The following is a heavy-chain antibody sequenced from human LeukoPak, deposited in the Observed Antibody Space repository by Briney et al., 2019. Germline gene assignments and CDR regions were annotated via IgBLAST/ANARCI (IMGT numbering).Heavy chain of an antibody. D-gene: IGHD3-9*01. Sequence: ASVKVSCKASGYTFTSYYINWVRQATGQGLEWMGWMNPNSGNTGYAQKFQGRVTMTRNTSIRTAYIQLSSLRSENTAVYYCARGWYYDILTGYDYYYYYMDVWGKGTTVTVSS. V-gene: IGHV1-8*01. CDR2: MNPNSGNT. CDR1: GYTFTSYY. CDR3: ARGWYYDILTGYDYYYYYMDV. J-gene: IGHJ6*03.